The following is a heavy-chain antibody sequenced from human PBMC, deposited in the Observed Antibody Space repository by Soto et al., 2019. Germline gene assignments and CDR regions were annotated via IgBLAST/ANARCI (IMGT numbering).Heavy chain of an antibody. D-gene: IGHD2-21*01. CDR1: GFTFSSYG. V-gene: IGHV3-33*01. CDR3: ARGPLVPDY. Sequence: QVQLVESGGGVVQPGRSLRLSCAASGFTFSSYGMHWVRQAPGKGLEWVAVIWYDGSSKYYADSVKGRFTISRDNSKNTLYLQMNSLRAEDTAVYYCARGPLVPDYWGQGTLVTVSS. J-gene: IGHJ4*02. CDR2: IWYDGSSK.